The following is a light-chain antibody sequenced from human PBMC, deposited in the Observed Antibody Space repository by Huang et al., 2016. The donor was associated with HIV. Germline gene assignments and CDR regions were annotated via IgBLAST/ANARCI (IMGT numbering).Light chain of an antibody. J-gene: IGKJ1*01. Sequence: EILLTQSPATLSVSPGARVTLSCRASQTVSEHLAWFQQRPGQAPKLLIYGASNRATGIPPRFSGRGSGTEFGLTITNLQSEDFAVDFCHQYYTLPRTFGQGTKVEI. CDR2: GAS. V-gene: IGKV3-15*01. CDR3: HQYYTLPRT. CDR1: QTVSEH.